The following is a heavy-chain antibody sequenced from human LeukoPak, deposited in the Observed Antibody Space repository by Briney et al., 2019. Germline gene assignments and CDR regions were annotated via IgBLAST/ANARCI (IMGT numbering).Heavy chain of an antibody. V-gene: IGHV1-18*01. Sequence: GASVKVSCKASGYTFTSYGISWVRQAPGQGLEWMGWISAYNGNTNYAQKLQGRVTMTTDTSTSTAYMELRSLRSDDTAVYYCARGGIRLGELSLEYYFDYWGQGTLVTVSS. J-gene: IGHJ4*02. CDR2: ISAYNGNT. CDR3: ARGGIRLGELSLEYYFDY. D-gene: IGHD3-16*02. CDR1: GYTFTSYG.